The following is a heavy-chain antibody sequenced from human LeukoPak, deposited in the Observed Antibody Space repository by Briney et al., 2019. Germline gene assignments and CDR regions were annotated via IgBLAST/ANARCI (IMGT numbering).Heavy chain of an antibody. CDR2: ISAYNGNT. D-gene: IGHD3-3*01. CDR3: AREVRDCDFWSGPIDY. J-gene: IGHJ4*02. V-gene: IGHV1-18*01. CDR1: GYTFTSYG. Sequence: ASVKVSCKASGYTFTSYGISWVRQAPGQGLEWMGWISAYNGNTNYAQKLQGRVTMTTDTSTSTAYMELRSLRSDDTAVYYCAREVRDCDFWSGPIDYWGQGTLVTVSS.